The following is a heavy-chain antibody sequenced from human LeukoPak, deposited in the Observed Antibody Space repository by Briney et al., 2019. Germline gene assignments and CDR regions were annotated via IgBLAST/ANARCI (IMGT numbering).Heavy chain of an antibody. CDR3: AKASDGDYAFDLFDY. V-gene: IGHV3-23*01. D-gene: IGHD4-17*01. Sequence: GGSLRLSCAASGFTFSSYAMSWVRQAPGKGLEWVSAISGSGGSTYYADSVKGRFTISRDNSKNTLYLQMNSLRAEDTAVYYCAKASDGDYAFDLFDYWGQGTLVTVSS. CDR1: GFTFSSYA. CDR2: ISGSGGST. J-gene: IGHJ4*02.